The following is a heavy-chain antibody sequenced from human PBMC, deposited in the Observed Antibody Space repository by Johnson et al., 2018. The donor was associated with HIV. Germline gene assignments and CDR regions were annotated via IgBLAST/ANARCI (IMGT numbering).Heavy chain of an antibody. Sequence: VQLVESGGGVVRPGGSLRLSCVASGFTFDDYGMSWVRQAPGKGLEWVSGINWNGGSTGYADSVKGRFTISRDNAKKSLYLQMNSLRAEDTALYYFARVVMITLWGVIALDAFDIWGQGTMVTVSS. CDR3: ARVVMITLWGVIALDAFDI. D-gene: IGHD3-16*02. V-gene: IGHV3-20*04. CDR2: INWNGGST. J-gene: IGHJ3*02. CDR1: GFTFDDYG.